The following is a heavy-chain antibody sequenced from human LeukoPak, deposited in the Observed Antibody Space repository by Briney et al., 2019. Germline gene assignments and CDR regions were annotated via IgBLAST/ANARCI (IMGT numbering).Heavy chain of an antibody. D-gene: IGHD6-13*01. J-gene: IGHJ4*02. CDR2: IYYSGST. V-gene: IGHV4-59*01. CDR1: GGSISSYY. CDR3: ARDRYSSSWDGLDY. Sequence: SETLSLTCTVSGGSISSYYWSWIRQPPGKGLEWIGYIYYSGSTNYNPSLKSRVTISVDTSKNQFSLKLSSVTAADTAVYYCARDRYSSSWDGLDYWGQGTLVTVSS.